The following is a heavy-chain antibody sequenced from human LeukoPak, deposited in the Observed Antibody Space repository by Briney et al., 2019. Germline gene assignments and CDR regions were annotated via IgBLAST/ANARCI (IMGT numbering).Heavy chain of an antibody. D-gene: IGHD6-19*01. Sequence: PGGSLRLSCAASGFTFSSYGMHWVRQAPGKGLEGVAFIRYDGSNKYYADSVKGRFTISRDSSKNTPFLEMNSLRVEDTAVYYCAKRHTTGWYLFDYWGQGTLVTVSS. J-gene: IGHJ4*02. V-gene: IGHV3-30*02. CDR1: GFTFSSYG. CDR3: AKRHTTGWYLFDY. CDR2: IRYDGSNK.